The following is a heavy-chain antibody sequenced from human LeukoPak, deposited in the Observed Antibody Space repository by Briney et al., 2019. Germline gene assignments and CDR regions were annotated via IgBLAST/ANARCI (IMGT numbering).Heavy chain of an antibody. D-gene: IGHD2-15*01. CDR2: ISGSGGST. CDR1: GFTFSSYA. V-gene: IGHV3-23*01. Sequence: GGSLRLSCAASGFTFSSYAMSWVRQAPGKGLEWVSAISGSGGSTYYADSVKGRFTISRDNSKNTLYLQMNSLRAEDTAVYYRAKDRVVVVAAAFDYWGQGTLVTVSS. J-gene: IGHJ4*02. CDR3: AKDRVVVVAAAFDY.